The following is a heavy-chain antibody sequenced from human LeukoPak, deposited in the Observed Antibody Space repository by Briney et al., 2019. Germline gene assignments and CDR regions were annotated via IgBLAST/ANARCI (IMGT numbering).Heavy chain of an antibody. CDR3: AKAFSSTSFNWFDA. J-gene: IGHJ5*02. Sequence: GGSLRLSGAASGFAFTSYAMSWVGQAPGKGLKGFSAIIGSGGSTYYAGSVKGRFPISRDNSTNTLYLQMNSVRAADTAVYYCAKAFSSTSFNWFDAWGQGTLVTVSS. D-gene: IGHD2-2*01. CDR2: IIGSGGST. V-gene: IGHV3-23*01. CDR1: GFAFTSYA.